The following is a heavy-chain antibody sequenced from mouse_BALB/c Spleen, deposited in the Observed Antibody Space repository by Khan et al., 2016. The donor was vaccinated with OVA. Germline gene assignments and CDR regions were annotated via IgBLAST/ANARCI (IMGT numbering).Heavy chain of an antibody. D-gene: IGHD2-1*01. J-gene: IGHJ4*01. V-gene: IGHV7-3*02. CDR2: IRNKANGYTT. Sequence: EVELVESGGGLVQPGGSLRLSCAIIGFTFTDYYMSWVRQPPGKALEWLGFIRNKANGYTTEYSASVKGRFTISRDNSQSILYLQFNTLRAEDSANYYCASDTLYYDAMDYWGQGTSVTVSS. CDR1: GFTFTDYY. CDR3: ASDTLYYDAMDY.